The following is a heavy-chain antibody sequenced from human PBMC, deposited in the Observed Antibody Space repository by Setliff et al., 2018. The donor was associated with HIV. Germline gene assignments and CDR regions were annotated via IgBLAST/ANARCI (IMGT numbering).Heavy chain of an antibody. V-gene: IGHV4-39*01. CDR2: IYYSGTT. CDR3: ARLGGNWGYWFDP. CDR1: GGLISSHIYQ. Sequence: PSETLSLTCTVSGGLISSHIYQWGWIRRPPGKGLEWIGSIYYSGTTYYNPSLKSRLTISIDTSMNQFSLRLNALTAADTAAYYCARLGGNWGYWFDPWSQGTLVTVSS. D-gene: IGHD7-27*01. J-gene: IGHJ5*02.